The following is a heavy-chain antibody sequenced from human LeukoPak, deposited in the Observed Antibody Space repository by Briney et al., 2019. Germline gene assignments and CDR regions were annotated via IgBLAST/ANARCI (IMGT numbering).Heavy chain of an antibody. Sequence: SVKVSCKASGGTFSSYAISWVRQAPGQGLEWTGGIIPIFGTANYAQKFQGRVTITADESTSTAYMELSSLRSEDTAVYYCARARNPIRGYSYGFGFDYWGQGTLVTVSS. CDR3: ARARNPIRGYSYGFGFDY. CDR2: IIPIFGTA. J-gene: IGHJ4*02. D-gene: IGHD5-18*01. CDR1: GGTFSSYA. V-gene: IGHV1-69*13.